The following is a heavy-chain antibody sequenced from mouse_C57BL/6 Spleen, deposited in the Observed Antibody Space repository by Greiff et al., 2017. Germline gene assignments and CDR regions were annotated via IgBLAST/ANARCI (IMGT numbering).Heavy chain of an antibody. CDR1: GYTFTSYW. Sequence: QVQLQQPGTELVKPGASVKLSCKASGYTFTSYWMHWVKRRPGQGLEWIGNINPSNGGTNYNEKFKSKATLTVDKSSSTAYMQLSSLTSEDSAVYYCARIKYLHWYFDVWGTGTTVTVSS. CDR3: ARIKYLHWYFDV. CDR2: INPSNGGT. J-gene: IGHJ1*03. V-gene: IGHV1-53*01. D-gene: IGHD2-10*02.